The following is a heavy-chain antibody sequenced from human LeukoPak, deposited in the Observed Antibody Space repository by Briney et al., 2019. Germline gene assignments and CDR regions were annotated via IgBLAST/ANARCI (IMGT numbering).Heavy chain of an antibody. CDR3: ARCSLRLGGYYYYYYMDV. J-gene: IGHJ6*03. CDR2: IYYSGST. CDR1: GGSISSYY. D-gene: IGHD3-3*01. Sequence: SETLSLTCTVSGGSISSYYWSWIRQPPGKGLEWIGYIYYSGSTNYNPSLKSRVTISVDTSKNQFSLKLSSVTAADTAVYYCARCSLRLGGYYYYYYMDVWGKGTTVTVSS. V-gene: IGHV4-59*01.